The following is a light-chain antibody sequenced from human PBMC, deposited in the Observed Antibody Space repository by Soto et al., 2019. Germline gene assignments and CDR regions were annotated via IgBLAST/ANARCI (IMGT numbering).Light chain of an antibody. CDR2: AAS. CDR1: QSISSY. J-gene: IGKJ2*02. V-gene: IGKV1-39*01. Sequence: DIQMTQSPSSLSASVGDRVTITCRASQSISSYLYWYQQKPGKAPKLLIYAASSLQSEVPSRFSGSGSGTDFTRTISSLQPEDFATYYCQQSYSTLPGTFGQGTKLEIK. CDR3: QQSYSTLPGT.